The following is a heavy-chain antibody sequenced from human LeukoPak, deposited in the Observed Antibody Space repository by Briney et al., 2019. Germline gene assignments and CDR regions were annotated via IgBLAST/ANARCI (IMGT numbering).Heavy chain of an antibody. V-gene: IGHV4-39*01. CDR1: GGSISSSSYY. CDR2: IYYSGST. Sequence: PSETLSLTCTVSGGSISSSSYYWGWLRQPPGKGLEWIASIYYSGSTYYNPSLKSRLNISVDTSKNQLSLNLSSVTAADTAVYYCARRLAGYSLGRNYWGQGTLVTVSS. CDR3: ARRLAGYSLGRNY. D-gene: IGHD4-23*01. J-gene: IGHJ4*02.